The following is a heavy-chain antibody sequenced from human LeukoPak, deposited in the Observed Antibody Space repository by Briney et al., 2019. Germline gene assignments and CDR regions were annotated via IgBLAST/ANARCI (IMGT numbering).Heavy chain of an antibody. Sequence: SVKVSCKASGGTSSSYAISWVRQAPGQGLEWMGGIIPIFGIANYAQKFQGRVTITADESTSTAYMELSSLRSEDTAVYYCARKVGGGANYYFDYWGQGTLVTVSS. CDR2: IIPIFGIA. J-gene: IGHJ4*02. CDR1: GGTSSSYA. V-gene: IGHV1-69*01. CDR3: ARKVGGGANYYFDY. D-gene: IGHD1-26*01.